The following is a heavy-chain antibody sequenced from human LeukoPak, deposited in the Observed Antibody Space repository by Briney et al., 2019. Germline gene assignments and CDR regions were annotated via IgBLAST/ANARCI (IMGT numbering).Heavy chain of an antibody. J-gene: IGHJ6*02. Sequence: GGSLRLSCAASGFTVSSNYMSWVRQAPGKGLEWVSSISSSSSYIYYADSMKGRFTISRDNAKNSLYLQMNSLRAEDTAVYYCARVADSSSWSMYYYYGMDVWGQGTTVTVSS. CDR3: ARVADSSSWSMYYYYGMDV. CDR2: ISSSSSYI. V-gene: IGHV3-21*01. D-gene: IGHD6-13*01. CDR1: GFTVSSNY.